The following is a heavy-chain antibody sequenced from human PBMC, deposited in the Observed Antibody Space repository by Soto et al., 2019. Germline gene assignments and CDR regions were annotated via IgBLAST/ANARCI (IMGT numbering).Heavy chain of an antibody. J-gene: IGHJ4*02. Sequence: QLQLQESGPGLVKPSETLSLTCTVSGGSISSSSYYWGWIRQPPGKGLEWIGSIYYSGSTYYNPSLKSRVTISVDTSKNQFSLKLSSVTAADMAVYYCAIRGYCSGGTCRPFDYWGQGTLVTVSS. CDR2: IYYSGST. CDR1: GGSISSSSYY. D-gene: IGHD2-15*01. V-gene: IGHV4-39*01. CDR3: AIRGYCSGGTCRPFDY.